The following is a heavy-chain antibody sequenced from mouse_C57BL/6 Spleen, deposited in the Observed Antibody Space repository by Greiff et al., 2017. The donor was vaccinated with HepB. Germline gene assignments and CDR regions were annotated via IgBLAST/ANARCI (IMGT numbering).Heavy chain of an antibody. V-gene: IGHV1-80*01. CDR2: IYPGDGDT. D-gene: IGHD1-1*01. Sequence: LQESGAELVKPGASVKISCKASGYAFSSYWMNWVKQRPGKGLEWIGQIYPGDGDTNYNGKFKGKATLTADKSSSTAYMQLSSLTAEDSAVYFCARRYGSSRGYFDYWGQGTTLTVSS. J-gene: IGHJ2*01. CDR1: GYAFSSYW. CDR3: ARRYGSSRGYFDY.